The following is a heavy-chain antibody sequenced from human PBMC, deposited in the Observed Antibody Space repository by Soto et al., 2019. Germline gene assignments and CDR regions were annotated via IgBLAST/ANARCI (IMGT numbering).Heavy chain of an antibody. Sequence: SETLSLTCTVSGGSISNGGYYWNWVRQHPGKGLEWIGYIHYSGSTWYNPSLESRVTISVDTSKDQFSLKLRSVTAADTAVYYCARVRGSGSYAAYYFDSWGQGTLVTVS. CDR1: GGSISNGGYY. D-gene: IGHD3-10*01. V-gene: IGHV4-31*03. CDR3: ARVRGSGSYAAYYFDS. J-gene: IGHJ4*01. CDR2: IHYSGST.